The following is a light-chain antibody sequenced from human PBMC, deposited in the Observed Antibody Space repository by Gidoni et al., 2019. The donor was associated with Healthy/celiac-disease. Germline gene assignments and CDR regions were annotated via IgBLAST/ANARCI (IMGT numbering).Light chain of an antibody. Sequence: EIVMTQSPATLSVSPGERATLSCRASQSVSSNLAWYQQKPGQAPRLLISGASTRATGIPARFSGSVSGTEFTLTISSLQSEDFAVYYCQQYNNSPQTFGQGTKLEIK. J-gene: IGKJ2*01. CDR2: GAS. CDR1: QSVSSN. V-gene: IGKV3-15*01. CDR3: QQYNNSPQT.